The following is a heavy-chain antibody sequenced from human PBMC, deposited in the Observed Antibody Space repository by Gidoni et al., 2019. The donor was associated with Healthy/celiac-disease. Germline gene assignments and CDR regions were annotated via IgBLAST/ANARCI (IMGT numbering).Heavy chain of an antibody. Sequence: QVQRVQCGAEVKKPGSTVKVFCRAAGGTFSRYAISWVRQAPGQGLEWMGGIIPIVGTAHYAQKFQGRVTITADESTSTAYMELSSLRSEDTAVYYCARDQGQTVEGFDPWGQGTLVTVSS. V-gene: IGHV1-69*19. CDR1: GGTFSRYA. CDR2: IIPIVGTA. CDR3: ARDQGQTVEGFDP. J-gene: IGHJ5*02.